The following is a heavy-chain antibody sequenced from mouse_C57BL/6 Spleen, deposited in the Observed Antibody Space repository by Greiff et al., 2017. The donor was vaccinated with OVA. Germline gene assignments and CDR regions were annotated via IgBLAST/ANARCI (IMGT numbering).Heavy chain of an antibody. CDR3: ARHGYYYFDY. D-gene: IGHD2-3*01. CDR1: GFTFSSYT. CDR2: ISGGGGNT. V-gene: IGHV5-9*01. J-gene: IGHJ2*01. Sequence: EVKLVESGGGLVKPGGSLKLSCAASGFTFSSYTMSWVRQTPEKRLEWVATISGGGGNTYYPDSVKGRFTISRDNAKNTLYLQMSSLRSEDTALYYCARHGYYYFDYWGQGTTLTVSS.